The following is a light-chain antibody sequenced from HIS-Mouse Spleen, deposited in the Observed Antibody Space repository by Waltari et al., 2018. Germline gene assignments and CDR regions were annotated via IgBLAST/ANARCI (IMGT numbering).Light chain of an antibody. J-gene: IGKJ3*01. V-gene: IGKV2-28*01. CDR2: LGS. CDR1: QSLLHSNGYNY. Sequence: DIVMTQSPLSLPVTPGEPASISCRSSQSLLHSNGYNYLDWYLQKPGQSPQLLIFLGSNRASAVPDRFSGSGSGTDFTLKISRVEAEDVGVYYCMQALQTPFTFGAGTKVDIK. CDR3: MQALQTPFT.